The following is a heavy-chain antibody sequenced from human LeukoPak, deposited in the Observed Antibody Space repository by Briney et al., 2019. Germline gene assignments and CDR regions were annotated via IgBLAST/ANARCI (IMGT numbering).Heavy chain of an antibody. V-gene: IGHV3-7*01. CDR1: GFTLSTYY. CDR3: VRERYCTTATCYVGVPFDY. Sequence: SGGSLRLSCAASGFTLSTYYMTWVRQVPGKGLEWVAGIKQDGSENYYVDSVKGRFTISRDNSRNSLYLQMNNLRAEDTAVYFCVRERYCTTATCYVGVPFDYWGQGTLVTVSS. CDR2: IKQDGSEN. D-gene: IGHD2-2*01. J-gene: IGHJ4*02.